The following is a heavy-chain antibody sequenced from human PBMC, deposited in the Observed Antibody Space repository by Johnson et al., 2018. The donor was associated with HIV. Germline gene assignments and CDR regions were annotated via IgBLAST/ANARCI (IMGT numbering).Heavy chain of an antibody. V-gene: IGHV3-30*03. CDR2: ISYDGSNK. CDR1: GFTFSSYG. J-gene: IGHJ3*02. D-gene: IGHD5-18*01. CDR3: ARVDTAMTYDAFDI. Sequence: QEKLVESGGGVVQPGRSLRLSCAASGFTFSSYGMHWVRQAPGKGLEWVAVISYDGSNKYYADSVKGRFTISRDNSKNTLYLQMNSLRAEDTAVYYCARVDTAMTYDAFDIWGQGTMVTVSS.